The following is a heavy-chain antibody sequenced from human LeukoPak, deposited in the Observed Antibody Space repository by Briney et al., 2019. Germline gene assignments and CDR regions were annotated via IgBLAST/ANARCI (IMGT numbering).Heavy chain of an antibody. D-gene: IGHD6-13*01. V-gene: IGHV4-30-4*01. CDR2: IYYSGST. CDR3: ARGYAGIAAAGHDDAFDI. Sequence: SQTLSLTCTVSGGSISSGDYYWRWIRQPPGKGLEWIGYIYYSGSTYYNPSLKSRVTISVDTSKNQFSLKLSSVTAADTAVYYCARGYAGIAAAGHDDAFDIWGQGTMVTVSS. CDR1: GGSISSGDYY. J-gene: IGHJ3*02.